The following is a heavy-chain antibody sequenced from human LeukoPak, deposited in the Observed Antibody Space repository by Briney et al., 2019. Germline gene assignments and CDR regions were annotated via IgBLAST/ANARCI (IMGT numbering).Heavy chain of an antibody. Sequence: GASVKVSCKASGYTFTGYYMHWVRQAPGQGLEWMGWINPNSGGTNYAQKFQGRVTMTRDTSISTAYMELRSLRSDDTAVYYCARDHKGYYDFWSGYRYFDYWGQGTLVTVSS. CDR2: INPNSGGT. CDR3: ARDHKGYYDFWSGYRYFDY. D-gene: IGHD3-3*01. CDR1: GYTFTGYY. V-gene: IGHV1-2*02. J-gene: IGHJ4*02.